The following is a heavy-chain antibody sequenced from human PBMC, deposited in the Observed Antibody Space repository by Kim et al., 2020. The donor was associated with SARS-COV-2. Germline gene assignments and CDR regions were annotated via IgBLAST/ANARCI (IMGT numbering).Heavy chain of an antibody. CDR1: GGSFSGYY. V-gene: IGHV4-34*01. J-gene: IGHJ6*02. CDR3: ARGSEGITMIVVVKPYYYYGMDV. CDR2: INHSGST. Sequence: SETLSLSFSVSGGSFSGYYWSWIRQPPGKGLEWIGEINHSGSTNYNPSLKSRVTISVDTSKNQFSLKLSSVTAADTAVYYCARGSEGITMIVVVKPYYYYGMDVWGQGTTVTVSS. D-gene: IGHD3-22*01.